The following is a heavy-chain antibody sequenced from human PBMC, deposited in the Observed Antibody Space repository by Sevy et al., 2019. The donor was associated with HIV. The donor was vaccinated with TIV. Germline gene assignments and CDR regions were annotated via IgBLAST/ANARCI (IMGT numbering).Heavy chain of an antibody. J-gene: IGHJ4*02. CDR1: GFTFSNAW. CDR2: IKSKTDSGTT. V-gene: IGHV3-15*01. CDR3: NPDSEKRGLFALFGY. D-gene: IGHD3-3*01. Sequence: GGSLRLSCAASGFTFSNAWMSWVRQAPGKGLEWVGRIKSKTDSGTTDYAAPVKGRFTISRDDSKNTLYLQMNSLKTGETGNYFLNPDSEKRGLFALFGYWGQGTLVTVSS.